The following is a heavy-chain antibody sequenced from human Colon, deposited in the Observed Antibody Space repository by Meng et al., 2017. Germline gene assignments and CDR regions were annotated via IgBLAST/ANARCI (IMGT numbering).Heavy chain of an antibody. J-gene: IGHJ4*02. V-gene: IGHV3-74*01. CDR3: ARDGPMVGATIDY. Sequence: DVQLVESGGGLVQPGGSLRLSCAASGFSFSGSWMHWVRQVPGKGLVWVSRINPDGSSITYADSVKGRFTISRDNAKNTLYLQMNSLRAEDTALYYCARDGPMVGATIDYWGQGTLVTVSS. CDR2: INPDGSSI. D-gene: IGHD1-26*01. CDR1: GFSFSGSW.